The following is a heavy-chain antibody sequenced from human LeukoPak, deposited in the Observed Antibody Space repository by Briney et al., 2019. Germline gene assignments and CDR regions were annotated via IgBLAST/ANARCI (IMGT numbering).Heavy chain of an antibody. V-gene: IGHV4-34*01. CDR2: INHSGST. CDR1: GGSFSGYY. J-gene: IGHJ4*02. CDR3: ARSWIQLWLPFDY. Sequence: SETLSLTCAVYGGSFSGYYWSWIRQPPGKGLEWIGEINHSGSTNYNPSLKSRVTISVDTSKNQFSLKLRSVTAADTAVYYCARSWIQLWLPFDYWGQGTLVTVSS. D-gene: IGHD5-18*01.